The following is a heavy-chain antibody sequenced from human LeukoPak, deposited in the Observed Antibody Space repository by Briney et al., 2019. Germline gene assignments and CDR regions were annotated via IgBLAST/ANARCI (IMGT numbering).Heavy chain of an antibody. CDR1: GGSVSSGSYY. CDR2: IYHSGST. V-gene: IGHV4-61*01. J-gene: IGHJ6*02. CDR3: ARGSYGYYYYYYGMDV. D-gene: IGHD5-18*01. Sequence: SETLSLTCTVSGGSVSSGSYYWSWIRQPPGKGLEWIGYIYHSGSTNYNPSLKSRVTISVDTSKNQFSLKLSSVTAADTAVYYCARGSYGYYYYYYGMDVWGQGTTVTVSS.